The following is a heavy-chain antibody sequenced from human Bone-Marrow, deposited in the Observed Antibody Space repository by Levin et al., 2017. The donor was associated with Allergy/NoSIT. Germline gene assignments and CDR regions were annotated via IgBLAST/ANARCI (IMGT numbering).Heavy chain of an antibody. J-gene: IGHJ6*02. D-gene: IGHD3-22*01. CDR3: ATDTYYDSIDSDWRGGHYGMDV. CDR2: IIPMFGAP. Sequence: PVASVKVSCKASGGTLKRYVISWVRQAPGQGLEWMGGIIPMFGAPNYAQKFQGRVTITADESTRTSYMELRSLTFEDTAVYYCATDTYYDSIDSDWRGGHYGMDVWGQGTTVTVSS. CDR1: GGTLKRYV. V-gene: IGHV1-69*13.